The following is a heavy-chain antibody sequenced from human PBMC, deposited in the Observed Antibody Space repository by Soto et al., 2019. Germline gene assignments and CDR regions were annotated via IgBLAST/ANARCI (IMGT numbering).Heavy chain of an antibody. J-gene: IGHJ4*02. V-gene: IGHV6-1*01. D-gene: IGHD1-26*01. CDR3: AGSRGSGSYDY. CDR1: GDSVSSNSVA. CDR2: TYYRSKWYS. Sequence: SQTLSLTCVISGDSVSSNSVAWSWIRQSPLRGLEWLGRTYYRSKWYSDYALSVKSRIIINSDTSKNQVSLQLDSVTPEDTAVYYCAGSRGSGSYDYWGQGTLVIVSS.